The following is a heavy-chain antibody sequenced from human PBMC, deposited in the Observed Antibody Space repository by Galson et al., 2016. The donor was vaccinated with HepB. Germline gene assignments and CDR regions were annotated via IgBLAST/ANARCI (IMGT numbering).Heavy chain of an antibody. V-gene: IGHV4-39*01. CDR3: ARHWATLGGRVVDY. Sequence: SETLSLTCTVSGGSISSGSYYWGWIRQPPGKGLEWIGSIYYSGSTYYNPALRSRVTISIDTSKNQFSLKLSSVTAADTALYYCARHWATLGGRVVDYWGQGALVTVSS. D-gene: IGHD1-26*01. CDR1: GGSISSGSYY. J-gene: IGHJ4*02. CDR2: IYYSGST.